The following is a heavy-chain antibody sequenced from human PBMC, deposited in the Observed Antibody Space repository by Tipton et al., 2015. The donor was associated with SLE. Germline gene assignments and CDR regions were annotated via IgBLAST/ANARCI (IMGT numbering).Heavy chain of an antibody. V-gene: IGHV4-30-4*01. J-gene: IGHJ4*02. D-gene: IGHD6-19*01. CDR2: IYYSGST. CDR1: GDSIRSGDHY. Sequence: TLSLTCTVSGDSIRSGDHYWGWIRQHPGKGLEWIGYIYYSGSTYYNPSLKSRVTMSVDTSKNQFSLKLTSLTAADTALYYCARNKAVAGTVIEYWGPGTLVTVSS. CDR3: ARNKAVAGTVIEY.